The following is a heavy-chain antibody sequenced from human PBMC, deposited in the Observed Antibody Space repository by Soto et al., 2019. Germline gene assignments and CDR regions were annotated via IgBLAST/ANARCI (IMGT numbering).Heavy chain of an antibody. J-gene: IGHJ6*02. Sequence: GGSLRLSCAASGFTFSSYSMNWVRQAPGKGLEWVSSISSSSSYIYYADSVKGRFTISRDNAKNSLYLQMNSLRAEDTAVYYCARDRVPAASYYYYYYGMDVWGQGTTVTVSS. CDR1: GFTFSSYS. D-gene: IGHD2-2*01. CDR2: ISSSSSYI. V-gene: IGHV3-21*01. CDR3: ARDRVPAASYYYYYYGMDV.